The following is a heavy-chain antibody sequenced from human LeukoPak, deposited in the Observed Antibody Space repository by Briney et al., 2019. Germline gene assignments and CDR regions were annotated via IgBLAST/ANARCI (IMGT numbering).Heavy chain of an antibody. D-gene: IGHD4-11*01. CDR3: ARSFYSNYAKWFDP. Sequence: PSETLSLTCVVYGASFSGYYWSWIRQPPGKGLECVGEINDGGTTNYNPSLKSRVRITIHRSKNHFYLNLTAVTAADTATYSCARSFYSNYAKWFDPWAQGTLVTVSS. J-gene: IGHJ5*02. V-gene: IGHV4-34*01. CDR2: INDGGTT. CDR1: GASFSGYY.